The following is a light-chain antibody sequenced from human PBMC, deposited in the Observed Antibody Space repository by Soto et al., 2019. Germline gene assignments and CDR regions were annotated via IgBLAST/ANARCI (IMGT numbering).Light chain of an antibody. CDR3: QSYDNSLSGSGV. CDR1: SSNIGAGYD. J-gene: IGLJ1*01. CDR2: GNS. Sequence: QSVLAQPPSVSGAPGQRVTISCTWSSSNIGAGYDVHWYQHVPGTAPRLLIFGNSNRPSGVPDRFPGSKSGHSAFLAITGLQAEDEADYYCQSYDNSLSGSGVFGTGTKVTVL. V-gene: IGLV1-40*01.